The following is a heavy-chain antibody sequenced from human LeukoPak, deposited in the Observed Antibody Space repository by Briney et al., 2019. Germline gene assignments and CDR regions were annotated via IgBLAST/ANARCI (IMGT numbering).Heavy chain of an antibody. V-gene: IGHV4-39*01. CDR1: GGSIDSSGSY. Sequence: PSETLSLTCTVSGGSIDSSGSYWGWIRQPPGKGLEWIGCVYYGGDAYYNPSLKSRVTISADLSKNQSSLSLISVTAADTALYYCARLFSRGWPYYYGLGAWGQGTTVTVSS. CDR3: ARLFSRGWPYYYGLGA. J-gene: IGHJ6*02. CDR2: VYYGGDA. D-gene: IGHD6-19*01.